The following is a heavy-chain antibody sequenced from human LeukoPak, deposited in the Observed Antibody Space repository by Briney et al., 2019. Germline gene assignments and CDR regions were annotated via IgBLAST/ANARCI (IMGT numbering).Heavy chain of an antibody. CDR2: MWYDGSKQ. Sequence: GGSLRLSCAASGFTFTSYGMHWVRQAPGKGLEWVAVMWYDGSKQYYADSVKGRFTISRDNAKNSLYLQMNSLRAEDTAVYYCARDRGYCSGGTCRIHYFDYWGQGTLVTVSS. J-gene: IGHJ4*02. V-gene: IGHV3-33*01. CDR3: ARDRGYCSGGTCRIHYFDY. CDR1: GFTFTSYG. D-gene: IGHD2-15*01.